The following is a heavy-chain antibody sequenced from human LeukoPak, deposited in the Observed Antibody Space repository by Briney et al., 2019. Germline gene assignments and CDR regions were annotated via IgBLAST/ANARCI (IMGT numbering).Heavy chain of an antibody. CDR3: ARERAYYHDSSGPLLAAFDI. Sequence: ASVKVSCKASGYTFTSYGISWVRQAPGQGLEWMGWISAYNGNTNYAQKLQGRVTMTTDTSTSTAYMELRSLRSDDTAVYYCARERAYYHDSSGPLLAAFDIWGQGTMVTVSS. D-gene: IGHD3-22*01. J-gene: IGHJ3*02. CDR2: ISAYNGNT. V-gene: IGHV1-18*01. CDR1: GYTFTSYG.